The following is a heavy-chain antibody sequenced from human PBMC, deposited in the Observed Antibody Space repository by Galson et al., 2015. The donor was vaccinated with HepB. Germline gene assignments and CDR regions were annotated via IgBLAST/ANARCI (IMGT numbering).Heavy chain of an antibody. V-gene: IGHV3-74*01. Sequence: SLRLSCAASGFTFSSYWMHWVRQAPGKGLVWVSRINSDGSSTSYADSVKGRFTISRDNAKNTLYLQMNSLRAEDTAVYYCARARQVATSYYYPGMYVGGQGTPCTASS. CDR2: INSDGSST. CDR1: GFTFSSYW. J-gene: IGHJ6*02. CDR3: ARARQVATSYYYPGMYV.